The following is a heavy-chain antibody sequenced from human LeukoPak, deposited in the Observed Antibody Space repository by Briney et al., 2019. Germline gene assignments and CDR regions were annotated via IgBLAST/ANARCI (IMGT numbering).Heavy chain of an antibody. Sequence: ASVKVSCKASGGTFSSYAISWVRQAPGQGLEWMGGIIPIFGTANYAQKFQGRVTITADESTSTAYMELSSLRSEDTAVYYCARVSKFPDNWFDPWGQGTLVTVSS. CDR2: IIPIFGTA. J-gene: IGHJ5*02. D-gene: IGHD2/OR15-2a*01. CDR3: ARVSKFPDNWFDP. CDR1: GGTFSSYA. V-gene: IGHV1-69*13.